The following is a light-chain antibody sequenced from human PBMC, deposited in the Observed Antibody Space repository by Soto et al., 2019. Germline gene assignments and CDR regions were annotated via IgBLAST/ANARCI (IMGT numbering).Light chain of an antibody. V-gene: IGKV1-6*01. CDR3: LQDYDYPYT. CDR1: QGIRDD. J-gene: IGKJ2*01. Sequence: AIQMTQSPSSLSASVGDRVTITGRASQGIRDDLGWYQQKPGKAPKLLIYAASNLQSGVPSRFSGSGSGTDFTLIISSLQPEDFATYYCLQDYDYPYTFGQGTKVDIK. CDR2: AAS.